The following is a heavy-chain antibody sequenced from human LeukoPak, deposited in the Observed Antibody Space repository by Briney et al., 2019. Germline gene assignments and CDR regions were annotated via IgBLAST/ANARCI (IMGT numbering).Heavy chain of an antibody. V-gene: IGHV3-23*01. CDR3: AKAPNYYGSGSYYNNWFDP. CDR2: ISSGGGRT. J-gene: IGHJ5*02. Sequence: PGGSLRLSCAASGFAFSSYAIRWVRQAPGKGLEWVSSISSGGGRTYYADSVKGRFTISRDNSKNTLYLQMDSLRAEDTAVYYCAKAPNYYGSGSYYNNWFDPWGQGTLVTVSP. D-gene: IGHD3-10*01. CDR1: GFAFSSYA.